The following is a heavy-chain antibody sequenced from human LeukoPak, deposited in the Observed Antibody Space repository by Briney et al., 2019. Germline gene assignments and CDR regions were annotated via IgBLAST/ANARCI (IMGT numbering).Heavy chain of an antibody. V-gene: IGHV3-7*01. CDR3: AREAW. Sequence: PGESLRLSCVASGFTFSRYWVSWVRQAPGKGLEWVASIKDDGSVKNYVDSVEGRFTISRDSAKNSLSLQMNSLRVEDTAVYYCAREAWWGQGTLVSVSP. CDR2: IKDDGSVK. CDR1: GFTFSRYW. J-gene: IGHJ4*02.